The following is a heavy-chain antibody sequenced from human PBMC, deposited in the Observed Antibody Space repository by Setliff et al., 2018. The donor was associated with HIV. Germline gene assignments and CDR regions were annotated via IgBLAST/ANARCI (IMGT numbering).Heavy chain of an antibody. J-gene: IGHJ4*02. Sequence: SETLSLTCTVSGDSMTSGSFYWSWVRQPAGKGLEWIGQVHSTLSTNYNPSLKSRVTISVDTSKNQFSLKLSSVTAADTAVYYCARIPNHSSGFDYWGQGTPVTVSS. CDR1: GDSMTSGSFY. V-gene: IGHV4-61*10. CDR2: VHSTLST. CDR3: ARIPNHSSGFDY. D-gene: IGHD3-22*01.